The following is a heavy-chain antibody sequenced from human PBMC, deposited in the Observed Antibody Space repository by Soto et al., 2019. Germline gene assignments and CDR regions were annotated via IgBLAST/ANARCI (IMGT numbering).Heavy chain of an antibody. CDR1: GFTFSSSG. CDR3: AKEFHSWNYFDY. D-gene: IGHD1-20*01. Sequence: LRLSCAASGFTFSSSGMHWVRQAPGKGLEWVAVISYDGSNKFYADSVKGRFTISRDNFRNTLYLQMNSLRAEDTAVYYCAKEFHSWNYFDYWGQGTLVTVS. CDR2: ISYDGSNK. V-gene: IGHV3-30*18. J-gene: IGHJ4*02.